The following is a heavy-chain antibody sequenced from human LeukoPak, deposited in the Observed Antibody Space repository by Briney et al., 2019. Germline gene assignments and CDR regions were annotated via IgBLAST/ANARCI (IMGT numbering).Heavy chain of an antibody. CDR1: GGSTSSYY. Sequence: PSETLSLTCTVSGGSTSSYYWSWIRQPPGKGLEWIGYIYYSGSTNYNPSLKSRVTISVDTSKNQFSLKLSSVTAADTAVYYCARARTRRGNYYDAAYDAFDIWGQGTMVTVSS. V-gene: IGHV4-59*01. CDR2: IYYSGST. J-gene: IGHJ3*02. CDR3: ARARTRRGNYYDAAYDAFDI. D-gene: IGHD3-22*01.